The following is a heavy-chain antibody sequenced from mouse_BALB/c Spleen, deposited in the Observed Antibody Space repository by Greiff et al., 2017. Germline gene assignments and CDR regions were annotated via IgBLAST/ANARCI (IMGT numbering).Heavy chain of an antibody. D-gene: IGHD2-14*01. Sequence: EVKLMESGGGLVQPKGSLKLSCAASGFTFNTYAMNWVRQAPGKGLEWVARIRSKSNNYATYYADSVKDRFTISRDDSQSMLYLQMNNLKTEDTAMYYCVRRGYDDAMDYWGQGTSVTVSS. CDR1: GFTFNTYA. J-gene: IGHJ4*01. V-gene: IGHV10-1*02. CDR3: VRRGYDDAMDY. CDR2: IRSKSNNYAT.